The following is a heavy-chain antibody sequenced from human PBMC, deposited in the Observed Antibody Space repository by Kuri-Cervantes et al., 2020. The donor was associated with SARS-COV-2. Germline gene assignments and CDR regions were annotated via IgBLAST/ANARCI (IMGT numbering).Heavy chain of an antibody. CDR2: ISSGSSYI. CDR1: GFTFSSYS. CDR3: AKDQEYQLLLGDLYDY. Sequence: GGSLRLSCAASGFTFSSYSMDWVGQAPGKGLEWVSSISSGSSYIYYADSVKGRFTISRDNSKNTLYLQMNSLRAEDTAVYDCAKDQEYQLLLGDLYDYWGQGTLVTVSS. D-gene: IGHD2-2*01. J-gene: IGHJ4*02. V-gene: IGHV3-21*01.